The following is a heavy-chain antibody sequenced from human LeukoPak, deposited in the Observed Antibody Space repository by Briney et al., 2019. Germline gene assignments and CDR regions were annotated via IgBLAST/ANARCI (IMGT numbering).Heavy chain of an antibody. CDR1: GFTFDDYG. V-gene: IGHV3-20*04. CDR3: ASSSWSQGFDY. Sequence: PGGSLRLSCAASGFTFDDYGMNWVRQAPGKGLEWVSGINWNGGSIGYADSVKGRFTISRDNAKNSLYLQMNSLRAEDTAVYYCASSSWSQGFDYWGQGTLVTVSS. CDR2: INWNGGSI. D-gene: IGHD6-13*01. J-gene: IGHJ4*02.